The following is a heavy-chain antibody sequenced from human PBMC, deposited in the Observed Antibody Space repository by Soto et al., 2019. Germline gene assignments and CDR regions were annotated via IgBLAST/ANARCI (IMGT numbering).Heavy chain of an antibody. V-gene: IGHV1-2*02. CDR2: INPKSGGT. J-gene: IGHJ5*02. Sequence: QVHLVQSGAEVMQPGASVKVSCEASGYTFTGYYMHWVRQAPGQGLEWMGWINPKSGGTNYAQKFQGRVTMTRDTSVSTAYMELSRLRFDDTAVYYCARGVYWFDPWGQGTRVTVSS. CDR3: ARGVYWFDP. CDR1: GYTFTGYY. D-gene: IGHD2-8*01.